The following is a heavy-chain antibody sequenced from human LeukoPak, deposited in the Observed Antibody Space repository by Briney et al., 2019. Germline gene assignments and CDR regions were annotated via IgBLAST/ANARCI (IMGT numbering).Heavy chain of an antibody. D-gene: IGHD2-2*01. V-gene: IGHV1-58*02. Sequence: SVKVSCKASGFTFITCTIQWVRQPRAQRLEWIGWIVVGSGDTNYTQGFQERVTITRDMSTSTAYMELRSPRSEDTAVYFCAADLSPSMFDPWGQGTLVTVSS. CDR1: GFTFITCT. J-gene: IGHJ5*01. CDR2: IVVGSGDT. CDR3: AADLSPSMFDP.